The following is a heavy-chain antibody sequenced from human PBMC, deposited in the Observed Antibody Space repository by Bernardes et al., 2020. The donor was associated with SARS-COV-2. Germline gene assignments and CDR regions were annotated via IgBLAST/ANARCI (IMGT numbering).Heavy chain of an antibody. V-gene: IGHV3-74*01. CDR3: ARGGLGPFDD. CDR1: GFSFRNYW. J-gene: IGHJ4*02. CDR2: INPDGTTT. D-gene: IGHD2-15*01. Sequence: VGSLILSCAASGFSFRNYWMHWVRQTPGKGLVWVSRINPDGTTTTYADSVRGRFTISRDNAENTLYLHMNSLRVEDTAVYYCARGGLGPFDDWGQGTLVTVSS.